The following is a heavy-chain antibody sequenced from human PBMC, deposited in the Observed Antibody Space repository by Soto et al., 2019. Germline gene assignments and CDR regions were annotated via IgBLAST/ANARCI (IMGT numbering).Heavy chain of an antibody. V-gene: IGHV3-15*07. CDR2: LKSQPHGGTT. CDR1: GFTVSNAW. Sequence: EVQLVESGGGLVKPGGSLRLACAASGFTVSNAWMNWVRQAPGKGLEWVGRLKSQPHGGTTDYAAPVKGRFIISRDDSKNTLYLQRNSMKTEDTALYYCTPEDGWFGAWGQGTLVTVSS. J-gene: IGHJ5*02. CDR3: TPEDGWFGA.